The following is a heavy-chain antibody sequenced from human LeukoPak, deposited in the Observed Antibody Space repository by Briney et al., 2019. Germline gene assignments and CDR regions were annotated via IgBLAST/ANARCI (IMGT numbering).Heavy chain of an antibody. J-gene: IGHJ4*02. CDR2: ISSSGSTI. Sequence: GGSLRLSCAASGFTFSSYEMNWVRQAPGKGLEWVSYISSSGSTIYYADSAKGRFTISRDNAKNSLYLQMNSLRAEDTAVYYCARATYYDFWSGYYGALDYWGQGTLVTVSS. CDR3: ARATYYDFWSGYYGALDY. D-gene: IGHD3-3*01. CDR1: GFTFSSYE. V-gene: IGHV3-48*03.